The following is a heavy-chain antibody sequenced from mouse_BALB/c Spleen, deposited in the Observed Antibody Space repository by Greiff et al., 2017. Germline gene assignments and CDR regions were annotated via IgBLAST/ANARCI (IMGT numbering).Heavy chain of an antibody. J-gene: IGHJ1*01. CDR3: ARGFMGSRNWYFDV. CDR2: INPNNGGT. CDR1: GYTFTDYN. Sequence: EVQLQQSGPELVKPGASVKIPCKASGYTFTDYNMDWVKQSHGKSLEWIGDINPNNGGTIYNQKFKGKATLTVDKSSSTAYMELRSLTSENSAVYFCARGFMGSRNWYFDVWGAGTTVTVSS. V-gene: IGHV1-18*01. D-gene: IGHD1-1*01.